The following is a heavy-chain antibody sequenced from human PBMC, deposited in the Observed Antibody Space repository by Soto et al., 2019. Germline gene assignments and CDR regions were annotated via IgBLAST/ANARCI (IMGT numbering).Heavy chain of an antibody. CDR3: ARGGTTVTSNWFDP. Sequence: GGSLRLSCAASGFTFSSYSMNWVRQAPGKGLEWVSSISSSSSYIYYADSVKGRFTISRDNAKNSLYLQMNSLRAEDTAVYYCARGGTTVTSNWFDPWGQGTLVTVPQ. V-gene: IGHV3-21*01. CDR1: GFTFSSYS. CDR2: ISSSSSYI. D-gene: IGHD4-17*01. J-gene: IGHJ5*02.